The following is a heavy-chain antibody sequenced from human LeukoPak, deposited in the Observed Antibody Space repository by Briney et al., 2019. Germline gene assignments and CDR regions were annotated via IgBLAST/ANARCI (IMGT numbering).Heavy chain of an antibody. D-gene: IGHD2-2*01. CDR1: GGSFSGYY. CDR2: INHGGST. CDR3: ARGRVGSFDIVVVPAAQGVDYYYGMDV. Sequence: SETLSLTCAVYGGSFSGYYWSWIRQPPGKGLEWIGEINHGGSTNYNPSLKSRVTISVDTSKNQFSLKLSPVTAADTAVYYCARGRVGSFDIVVVPAAQGVDYYYGMDVWGQGTTVTVSS. V-gene: IGHV4-34*01. J-gene: IGHJ6*02.